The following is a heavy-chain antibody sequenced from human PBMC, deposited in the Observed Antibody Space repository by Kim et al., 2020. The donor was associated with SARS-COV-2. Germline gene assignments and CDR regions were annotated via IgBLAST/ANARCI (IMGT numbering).Heavy chain of an antibody. V-gene: IGHV7-4-1*02. CDR2: INTDTGNP. CDR1: GYTFTNYT. J-gene: IGHJ3*02. CDR3: ARDLDPRPFDI. Sequence: ASVKVSCKGSGYTFTNYTINWVRQAPGQGLEWMGWINTDTGNPTYAQGFIGRFVISLDTSVSTAYLQISSLKSEDTAVYYCARDLDPRPFDIWGHGTMVTVSS.